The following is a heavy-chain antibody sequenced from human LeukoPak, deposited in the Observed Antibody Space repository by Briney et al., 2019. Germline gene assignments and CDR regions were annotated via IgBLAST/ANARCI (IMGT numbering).Heavy chain of an antibody. D-gene: IGHD1-1*01. CDR1: GGTFSSYA. V-gene: IGHV1-69*06. CDR2: IIPIFGTA. Sequence: ASVKVSCKASGGTFSSYAISWVRQAPGQGLEWMGGIIPIFGTANYAQKFQGRVTITADKSTSTAYMELSSLRSEDTAVYYCARAVQLELDWRDRYYMDVWGKGTTVTVSS. J-gene: IGHJ6*03. CDR3: ARAVQLELDWRDRYYMDV.